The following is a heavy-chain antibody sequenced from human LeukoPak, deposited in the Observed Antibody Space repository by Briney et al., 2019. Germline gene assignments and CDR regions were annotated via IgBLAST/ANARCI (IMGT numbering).Heavy chain of an antibody. J-gene: IGHJ4*02. V-gene: IGHV4-4*07. CDR3: ARDVGSSGWYDY. CDR2: IYSSGIT. Sequence: SETLSLTCTVSGGSISSYYWSWIRQPAGKGLEWIGRIYSSGITVYNPSLKRRVTISVDTSKNQFSLKLSSVTAADTAVYYCARDVGSSGWYDYWGQGTLVTVSS. D-gene: IGHD6-13*01. CDR1: GGSISSYY.